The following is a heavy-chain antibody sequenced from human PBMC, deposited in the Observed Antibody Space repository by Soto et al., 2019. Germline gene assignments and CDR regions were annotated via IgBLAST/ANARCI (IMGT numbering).Heavy chain of an antibody. V-gene: IGHV4-34*01. J-gene: IGHJ6*03. Sequence: PSETLSLTCAVYGGSFSGYYWSWIRQPPGKGLEWIGEINHSGSTNYNPSLKSRVTISVDTSKNQFSLKLSSVTAADTAAYYCARGWGYYDFWSGVDGHYMDVWGKGTTVTVSS. CDR2: INHSGST. CDR3: ARGWGYYDFWSGVDGHYMDV. D-gene: IGHD3-3*01. CDR1: GGSFSGYY.